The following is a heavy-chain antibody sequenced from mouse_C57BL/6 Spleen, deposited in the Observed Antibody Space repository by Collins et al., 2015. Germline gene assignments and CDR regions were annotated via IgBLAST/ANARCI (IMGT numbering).Heavy chain of an antibody. CDR3: ARGAY. CDR1: GYAFSDYW. CDR2: IYPGDGDT. Sequence: QVQLQQSGAELVKPGASVKISCKASGYAFSDYWMNWVKQWPGKGLEWIGQIYPGDGDTNYNEMFRGKATLTADKSSSTAYMQLSSLTSEDSAVYFCARGAYWGQGTLVTVSA. J-gene: IGHJ3*01. V-gene: IGHV1-80*01.